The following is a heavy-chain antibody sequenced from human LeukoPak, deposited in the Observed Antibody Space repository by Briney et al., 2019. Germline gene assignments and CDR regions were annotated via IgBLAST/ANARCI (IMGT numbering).Heavy chain of an antibody. J-gene: IGHJ4*02. CDR2: ISYDGSNK. Sequence: GRSLRLSCAASGFTFSSYGMHWVRQAPGKGLEWVAVISYDGSNKYYADSEKGRFTISRDNSKNTLYLQMNSLRAEDTAVYYCAKDDYGDYEAEWYFDYWGQGTLVTVSS. D-gene: IGHD4-17*01. V-gene: IGHV3-30*18. CDR3: AKDDYGDYEAEWYFDY. CDR1: GFTFSSYG.